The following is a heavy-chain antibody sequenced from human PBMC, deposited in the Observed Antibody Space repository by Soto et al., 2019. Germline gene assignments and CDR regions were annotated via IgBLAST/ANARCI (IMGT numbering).Heavy chain of an antibody. CDR3: ASDSSPYYGMDV. D-gene: IGHD6-13*01. CDR1: GGSISSGGYS. Sequence: SETLSLTCAVSGGSISSGGYSWSWIRQPPGKGLEWIGYIYHSGSTYYNPSLKSRVTISVDRSKNQFSLKLSSVTAADTAVYYCASDSSPYYGMDVWSQGTTVTVSS. CDR2: IYHSGST. V-gene: IGHV4-30-2*01. J-gene: IGHJ6*02.